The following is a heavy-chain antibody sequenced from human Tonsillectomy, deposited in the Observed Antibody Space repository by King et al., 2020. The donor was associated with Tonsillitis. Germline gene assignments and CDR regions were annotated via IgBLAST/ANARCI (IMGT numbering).Heavy chain of an antibody. CDR3: TRPTMRYYYYYGMDV. CDR2: IRSKANSYAT. V-gene: IGHV3-73*01. J-gene: IGHJ6*02. CDR1: GFTFSGSA. Sequence: VQLVESGGGLVQPGGSLKLSCAASGFTFSGSAMHWVRQASGKGLEWVGRIRSKANSYATAYAASVKGRFTISRDDSKNTAYLQMNSLKTEDTAVYYCTRPTMRYYYYYGMDVWGQGTTVTVSS.